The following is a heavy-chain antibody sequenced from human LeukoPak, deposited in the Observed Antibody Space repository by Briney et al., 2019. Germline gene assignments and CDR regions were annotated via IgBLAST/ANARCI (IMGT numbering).Heavy chain of an antibody. V-gene: IGHV4-39*01. Sequence: SETLSLTCTVSGGSISSSSYYWGWIRQPPGKGLEWIGSIYYSGSTYYNPSLKSRVTISVDTSKNQFSLKLSSVTAAGTAVYYCASGIEYDYVWGSYRTQFDYWGQGTLVTVSS. CDR2: IYYSGST. CDR1: GGSISSSSYY. J-gene: IGHJ4*02. CDR3: ASGIEYDYVWGSYRTQFDY. D-gene: IGHD3-16*02.